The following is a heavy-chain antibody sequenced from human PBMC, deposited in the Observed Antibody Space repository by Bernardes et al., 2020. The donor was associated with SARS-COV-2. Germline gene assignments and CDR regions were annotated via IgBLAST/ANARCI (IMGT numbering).Heavy chain of an antibody. CDR1: GFTVSSNY. J-gene: IGHJ4*02. Sequence: GGSLRLSCAASGFTVSSNYMSWVRQAPGKGLEWVSVIYSGGSTYYADSVKGRFTISRDNSKNTLYLQMNSLRAEDTAVYYCAKDPYYDFWSGYYFDYWGQGTLVTVSS. V-gene: IGHV3-53*01. CDR3: AKDPYYDFWSGYYFDY. D-gene: IGHD3-3*01. CDR2: IYSGGST.